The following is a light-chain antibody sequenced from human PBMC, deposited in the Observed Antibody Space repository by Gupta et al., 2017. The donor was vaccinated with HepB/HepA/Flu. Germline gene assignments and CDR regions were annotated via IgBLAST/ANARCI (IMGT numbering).Light chain of an antibody. CDR1: STDVGEYNY. CDR2: DVN. CDR3: CSYAGSDTYV. Sequence: QSALTQPRSVSGSPGQSVTISCTGTSTDVGEYNYVSWYQQHPGKAPKLMIYDVNKGPAGVPDRFSGSKSGNTASLTISGLQAEDEADYYCCSYAGSDTYVFGTGTKVTVL. V-gene: IGLV2-11*01. J-gene: IGLJ1*01.